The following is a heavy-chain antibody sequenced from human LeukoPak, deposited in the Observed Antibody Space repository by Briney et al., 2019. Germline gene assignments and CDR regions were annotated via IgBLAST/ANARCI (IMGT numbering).Heavy chain of an antibody. D-gene: IGHD4-23*01. CDR3: AKDRIATVVTPYDY. J-gene: IGHJ4*02. Sequence: GRSLRLSCAASGFTFSSYGMHWVRQAPGKGLEWVAVIWYDGSNKYYADSVKGRFTISRDNSKNTLYLQMNSLRAEDTAVYYCAKDRIATVVTPYDYWGQGTLVTVSS. V-gene: IGHV3-33*06. CDR2: IWYDGSNK. CDR1: GFTFSSYG.